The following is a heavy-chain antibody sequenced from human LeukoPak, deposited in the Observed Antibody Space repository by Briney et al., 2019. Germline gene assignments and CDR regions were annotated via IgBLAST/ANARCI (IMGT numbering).Heavy chain of an antibody. J-gene: IGHJ4*02. CDR3: AREDSFGIHFGY. CDR1: GYTFTTHD. V-gene: IGHV1-2*06. Sequence: GASVKVSCKASGYTFTTHDINWVRQAPGQGLEWMGRINPNSGGTNYAQKFQGRVTMIRDTSISTAYMELSRLRSDDTAVYYCAREDSFGIHFGYWGQGTLVTVSS. D-gene: IGHD3-10*01. CDR2: INPNSGGT.